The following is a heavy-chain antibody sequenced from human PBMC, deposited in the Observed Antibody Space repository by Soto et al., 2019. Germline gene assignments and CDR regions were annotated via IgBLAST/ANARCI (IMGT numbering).Heavy chain of an antibody. CDR2: IYYSGST. CDR3: ARTYHSSGYQPFFDY. CDR1: GGSISSYY. D-gene: IGHD3-22*01. J-gene: IGHJ4*02. V-gene: IGHV4-59*01. Sequence: PSETLSLTCTVSGGSISSYYWSWIRQPPGKGLEWIGYIYYSGSTNYNPSLKSRVTISVDTSKNQFSLKLSSVTAADTAVYYCARTYHSSGYQPFFDYWGQGTLVTVSS.